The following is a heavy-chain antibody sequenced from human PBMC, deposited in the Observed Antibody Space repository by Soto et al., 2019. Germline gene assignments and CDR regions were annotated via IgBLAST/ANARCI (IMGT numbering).Heavy chain of an antibody. CDR1: GGSISGAC. D-gene: IGHD6-19*01. CDR3: ARSVAVPGAHIAY. J-gene: IGHJ4*02. CDR2: VYYTGST. V-gene: IGHV4-59*01. Sequence: PSETRSLTCRVAGGSISGACWSWLRLSPGKGLEWLGYVYYTGSTNYSPSLRSRGSISVDTSKNEFSLRLSSVTAADTAVYFCARSVAVPGAHIAYSGRGTQVTVAS.